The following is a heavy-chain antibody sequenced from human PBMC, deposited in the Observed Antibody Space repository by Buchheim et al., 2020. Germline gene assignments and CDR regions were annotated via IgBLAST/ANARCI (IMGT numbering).Heavy chain of an antibody. V-gene: IGHV3-33*06. CDR3: AKDLVPESVVITTGPHV. CDR2: IWYDGSNK. CDR1: GFTFSSHA. D-gene: IGHD3-22*01. J-gene: IGHJ6*02. Sequence: QVQLVESGGGVVQPGRSLRLSCAASGFTFSSHAIHWVRQAPGKGLEWVAMIWYDGSNKYHADSVKGRFTISRDNNKNMVYLQMNSLRAEDTAMYYCAKDLVPESVVITTGPHVWGQGTT.